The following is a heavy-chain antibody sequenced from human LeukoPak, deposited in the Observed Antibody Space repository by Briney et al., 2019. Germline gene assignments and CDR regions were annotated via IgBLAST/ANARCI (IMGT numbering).Heavy chain of an antibody. CDR2: MYYSGST. Sequence: PSETLSLTCTVSGGSFTSSTYYWGWIRQPPGKGLEWIGSMYYSGSTYYNQSLKSRLIISVDTSTNRFSLKLTSVTAADTAMYYCARQYYDSSGYYPWYFDYWGQGTLVTVSS. CDR3: ARQYYDSSGYYPWYFDY. D-gene: IGHD3-22*01. CDR1: GGSFTSSTYY. J-gene: IGHJ4*02. V-gene: IGHV4-39*01.